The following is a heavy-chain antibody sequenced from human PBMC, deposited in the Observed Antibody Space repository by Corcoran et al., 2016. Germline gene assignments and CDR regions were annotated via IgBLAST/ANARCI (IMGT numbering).Heavy chain of an antibody. V-gene: IGHV1-46*01. D-gene: IGHD3-9*01. CDR1: GYTFTSYY. CDR2: INPSGGST. CDR3: ARLKFDWLRGGCWFDP. Sequence: QVQLVQSGAAVKKPGAALKVSCKASGYTFTSYYLPWVRQAPGQGLEWMGIINPSGGSTSYAQKFQGRVTMTRDTSTSTVYMELSSLISEDTAVYYCARLKFDWLRGGCWFDPWGQGTLVTVSS. J-gene: IGHJ5*02.